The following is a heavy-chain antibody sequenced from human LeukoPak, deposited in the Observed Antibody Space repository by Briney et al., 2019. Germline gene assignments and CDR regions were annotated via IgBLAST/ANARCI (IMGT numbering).Heavy chain of an antibody. CDR3: AKGGSTWYHFDY. J-gene: IGHJ4*02. CDR1: GFTFSSDA. D-gene: IGHD6-13*01. V-gene: IGHV3-30*02. CDR2: IWYDGSNK. Sequence: GGSLRLSCAASGFTFSSDAIHWVRQAPGKGLEWVAFIWYDGSNKYYADSVKGRFTISRDNSENTLYLQMNSLRPEDTAVYYCAKGGSTWYHFDYWGQGTLVTVSS.